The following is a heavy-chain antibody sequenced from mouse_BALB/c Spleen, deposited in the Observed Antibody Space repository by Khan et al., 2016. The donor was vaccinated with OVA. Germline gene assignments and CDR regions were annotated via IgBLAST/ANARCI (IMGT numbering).Heavy chain of an antibody. CDR2: IWGGGST. J-gene: IGHJ3*01. Sequence: QVQLKQSGPGLVQPSQSLSITCTVSGFSLINYGVHWVRQSPGKGLEWLGVIWGGGSTDYNTAFISRLTISKANYKSQVFFKMNSLQTNYTAIYYCARNYDYDEGLVYWGQGTLVTVSA. D-gene: IGHD2-4*01. CDR3: ARNYDYDEGLVY. V-gene: IGHV2-2*02. CDR1: GFSLINYG.